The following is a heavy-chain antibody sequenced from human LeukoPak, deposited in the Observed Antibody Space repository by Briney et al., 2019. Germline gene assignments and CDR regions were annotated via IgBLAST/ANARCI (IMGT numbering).Heavy chain of an antibody. CDR1: GFTFSSYS. CDR3: ATSHIDSSGYYYLGAFDI. D-gene: IGHD3-22*01. CDR2: IIGSSSYI. V-gene: IGHV3-21*01. J-gene: IGHJ3*02. Sequence: GGSLRLSCAASGFTFSSYSMNWVRQAPGKGLEWVSSIIGSSSYIYYAESVRGRFTISRDNAKNSLYLHMNSLRAEDAAVYYCATSHIDSSGYYYLGAFDIWGQGTMVTVSS.